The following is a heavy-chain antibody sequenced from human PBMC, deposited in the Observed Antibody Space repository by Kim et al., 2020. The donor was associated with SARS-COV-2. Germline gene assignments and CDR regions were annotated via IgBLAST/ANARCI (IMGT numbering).Heavy chain of an antibody. CDR2: ISSSSSYI. V-gene: IGHV3-21*01. Sequence: GGSLRLSCAASGFTFSSYSMNWVRQAPGKGLEWVSSISSSSSYIYYADSVKGRFTISRDNAKNSLYLQMNSLRAEDTAVYYCARGVPAPHYYYYGMDVWGQGTTVTVSS. CDR1: GFTFSSYS. CDR3: ARGVPAPHYYYYGMDV. J-gene: IGHJ6*02. D-gene: IGHD2-2*01.